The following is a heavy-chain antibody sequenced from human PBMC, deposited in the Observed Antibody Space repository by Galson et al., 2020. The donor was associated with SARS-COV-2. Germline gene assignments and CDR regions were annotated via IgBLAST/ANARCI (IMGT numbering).Heavy chain of an antibody. J-gene: IGHJ5*02. D-gene: IGHD3-22*01. CDR2: ISGSSTYI. Sequence: GGSLRLSCAASGFAFSLYTMNWVRQAPGKGLEWVSSISGSSTYIYYADSVTGRFTISRDNAKNSLFLQMSSLRAEDTAVYYCARVLGGYYDSSGYLVGHWGQGTLVTVSS. V-gene: IGHV3-21*01. CDR3: ARVLGGYYDSSGYLVGH. CDR1: GFAFSLYT.